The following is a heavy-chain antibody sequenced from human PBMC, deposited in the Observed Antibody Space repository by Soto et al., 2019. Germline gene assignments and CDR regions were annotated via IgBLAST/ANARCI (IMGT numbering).Heavy chain of an antibody. V-gene: IGHV4-31*01. CDR2: IYYSGST. J-gene: IGHJ4*02. D-gene: IGHD3-10*01. CDR3: ARGGGYGSCSSYLDY. CDR1: GGSISSGGYY. Sequence: QVQLQASGPGLVKPSQTLSLTCTVSGGSISSGGYYWSWIRQHPGKGLEWIGYIYYSGSTYYNPSHQSLFTISGDTSKNQFPLKRSSVTDADTAVYYCARGGGYGSCSSYLDYWGQGTQVAVSS.